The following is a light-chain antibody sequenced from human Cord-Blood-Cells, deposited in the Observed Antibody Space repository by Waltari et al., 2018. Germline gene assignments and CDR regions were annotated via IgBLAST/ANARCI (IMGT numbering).Light chain of an antibody. J-gene: IGLJ1*01. V-gene: IGLV2-14*01. CDR2: EVS. CDR1: STAVAGYNY. CDR3: SSYTSSSTPFYV. Sequence: QSALTQPASLSGSPGQSITISCTGTSTAVAGYNYVSWYQQHPGKAPKLMIYEVSNRPSGVSNRFSGSKSGNTASLTISGLQAEDEADYYCSSYTSSSTPFYVFGTGTKVTVL.